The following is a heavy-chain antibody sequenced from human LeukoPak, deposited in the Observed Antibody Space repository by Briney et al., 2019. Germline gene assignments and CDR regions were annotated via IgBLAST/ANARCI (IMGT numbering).Heavy chain of an antibody. CDR1: GGSISSYY. Sequence: PSETLSLICTVSGGSISSYYWSWIRQPPGKGLEWIRYIYYSGSTNYNPSLKSRVTISVDTSKNQFSLKLSSVTAADTAVYYCARAAINYYDSSGFEYWGQGTLVTVSS. CDR2: IYYSGST. CDR3: ARAAINYYDSSGFEY. V-gene: IGHV4-59*01. J-gene: IGHJ4*02. D-gene: IGHD3-22*01.